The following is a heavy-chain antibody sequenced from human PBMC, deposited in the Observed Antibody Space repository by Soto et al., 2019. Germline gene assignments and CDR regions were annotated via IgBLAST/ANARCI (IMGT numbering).Heavy chain of an antibody. CDR2: IYWNDEK. CDR1: GFSLTTRVG. Sequence: SGPTLVNPTQTLTLTCSFSGFSLTTRVGVGWIRQPPGKALEWLAIIYWNDEKLYNPSLKTRLTITKDTSKNQVVLTVTDMDPVDTATYYCAHRVNMARGPYNYFGPWGQGTLVTSPQ. J-gene: IGHJ5*02. D-gene: IGHD3-10*01. CDR3: AHRVNMARGPYNYFGP. V-gene: IGHV2-5*01.